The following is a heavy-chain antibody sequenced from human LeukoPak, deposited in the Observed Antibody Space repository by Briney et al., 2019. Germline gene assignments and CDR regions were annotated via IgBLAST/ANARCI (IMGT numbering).Heavy chain of an antibody. CDR1: GYTFTSYA. D-gene: IGHD3-10*01. J-gene: IGHJ5*02. V-gene: IGHV1-3*01. CDR3: ARGPHLWFGEFMFDP. Sequence: ASVKVSCKASGYTFTSYAMHWVRQAPGQRLEWMGWINAGNGNTKYSQKFQGRVTITRDTSASTAYMELSSLRSEDTAVYYCARGPHLWFGEFMFDPWGQGTLVTASS. CDR2: INAGNGNT.